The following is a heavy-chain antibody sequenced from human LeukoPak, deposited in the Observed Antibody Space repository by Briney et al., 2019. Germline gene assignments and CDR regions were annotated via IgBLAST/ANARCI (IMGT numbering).Heavy chain of an antibody. CDR2: IYYSGST. CDR1: GGSISSGGYY. Sequence: SETLSLTCTVSGGSISSGGYYWSWIRQPPGKGLEWIGYIYYSGSTNYNPSLKSRVTISVDRSKNQFSLKLSSVTAADTAVYYCARGGGSLAFDYWGQGTLVTVSS. D-gene: IGHD6-13*01. J-gene: IGHJ4*02. V-gene: IGHV4-61*08. CDR3: ARGGGSLAFDY.